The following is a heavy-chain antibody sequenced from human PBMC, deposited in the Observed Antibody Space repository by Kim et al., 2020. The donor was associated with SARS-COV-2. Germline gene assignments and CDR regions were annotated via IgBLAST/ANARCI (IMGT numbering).Heavy chain of an antibody. D-gene: IGHD2-21*01. J-gene: IGHJ4*02. CDR3: ARASVIPPYFFDY. CDR2: IYYSGST. V-gene: IGHV4-59*01. Sequence: SETLSLTCTVSGGSISHYYWSWIRQPPGKGVEWIGYIYYSGSTNYSPSLKSRVTISVDTSKNQFSLKLSSVTAADTAVYYCARASVIPPYFFDYWGQGTL. CDR1: GGSISHYY.